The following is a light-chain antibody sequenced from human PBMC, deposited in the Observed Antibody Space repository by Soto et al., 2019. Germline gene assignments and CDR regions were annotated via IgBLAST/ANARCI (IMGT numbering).Light chain of an antibody. CDR2: EVN. V-gene: IGLV2-23*02. J-gene: IGLJ3*02. Sequence: QSVLTQPASVSGSPGQSITISCTGTYNLVSWYQQHPGKAPKLMIFEVNKRPSGVSYRFSGSKSGNTASLTISALQAEDEADYFCCSYAGNRRVFGGGTKPTVL. CDR1: YNL. CDR3: CSYAGNRRV.